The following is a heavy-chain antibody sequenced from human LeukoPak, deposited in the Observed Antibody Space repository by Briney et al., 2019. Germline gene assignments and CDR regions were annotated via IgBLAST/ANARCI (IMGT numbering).Heavy chain of an antibody. CDR3: ARDIAARY. CDR1: GGSISSYY. J-gene: IGHJ4*02. V-gene: IGHV4-59*01. Sequence: KPSETLSLTCTVSGGSISSYYWSWIRQPPGKGLEWIGYIYYSGSTNYNPSLKSRVTISVDTSKNQFSLKLSSVTAADAAVYYCARDIAARYWGQGTLVTVSS. CDR2: IYYSGST. D-gene: IGHD6-13*01.